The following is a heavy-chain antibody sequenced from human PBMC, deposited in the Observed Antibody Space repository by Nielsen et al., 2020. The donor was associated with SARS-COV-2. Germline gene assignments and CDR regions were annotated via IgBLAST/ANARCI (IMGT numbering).Heavy chain of an antibody. V-gene: IGHV4-4*02. Sequence: SETLSLTCAVSGGSISSNNWWSWVRQPPGKGLEWIGEIYHRGSTNYNPSHKSRVTISVDKSKNQFSLNLSSVTAADTAVYYCARFRSGSGNYYHFDYWGQGTLVTVSS. D-gene: IGHD1-26*01. CDR2: IYHRGST. CDR1: GGSISSNNW. CDR3: ARFRSGSGNYYHFDY. J-gene: IGHJ4*02.